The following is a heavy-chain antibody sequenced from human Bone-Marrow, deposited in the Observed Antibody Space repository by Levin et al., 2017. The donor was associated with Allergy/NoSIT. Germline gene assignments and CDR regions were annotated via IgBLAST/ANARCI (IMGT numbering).Heavy chain of an antibody. Sequence: SVKVSCKASGGTFSSYTISWVRQAPGQGLEWMGRIIPILGIANYAQKFQGRVTITADKSTSTAYMELSSLRSEDTAVYYCARDGATTTVTTSYYYYYYMDVWGKGTTVTVSS. CDR3: ARDGATTTVTTSYYYYYYMDV. V-gene: IGHV1-69*04. J-gene: IGHJ6*03. D-gene: IGHD4-17*01. CDR2: IIPILGIA. CDR1: GGTFSSYT.